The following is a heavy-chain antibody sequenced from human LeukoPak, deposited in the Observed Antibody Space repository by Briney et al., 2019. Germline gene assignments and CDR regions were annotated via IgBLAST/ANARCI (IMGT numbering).Heavy chain of an antibody. Sequence: SETLSLTCTVSGGSISSYYWSWIRQPPGKGLEWIGYIYYSGSTNYNPSLKSRVTISVDTSRNQFSLKLSSVTAADTAVYYCARASLRTDSGKASMWYYYGMDVWGQGTTVTVSS. CDR2: IYYSGST. CDR3: ARASLRTDSGKASMWYYYGMDV. CDR1: GGSISSYY. D-gene: IGHD3-10*01. J-gene: IGHJ6*02. V-gene: IGHV4-59*01.